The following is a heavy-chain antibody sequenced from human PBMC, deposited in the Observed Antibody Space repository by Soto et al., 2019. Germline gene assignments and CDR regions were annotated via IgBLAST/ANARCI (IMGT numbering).Heavy chain of an antibody. J-gene: IGHJ5*02. CDR3: TRQQSGDHYYDP. V-gene: IGHV4-61*08. CDR2: IYYSGGT. D-gene: IGHD6-13*01. CDR1: GAALSSGGYF. Sequence: SETLSLTYTVSGAALSSGGYFYTWVRQPPGKGLEWLGYIYYSGGTNYNPSLKSRVTISLDKSKSQFSLRLISVTAADTAVHYCTRQQSGDHYYDPWGQGTLVTDSS.